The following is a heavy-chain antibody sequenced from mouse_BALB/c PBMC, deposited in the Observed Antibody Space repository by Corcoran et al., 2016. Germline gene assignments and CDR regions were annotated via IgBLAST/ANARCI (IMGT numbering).Heavy chain of an antibody. CDR3: ARRYYGNLYYFDY. V-gene: IGHV1-66*01. J-gene: IGHJ2*01. Sequence: QVQLQQSGPELVKPGASVKISCKASGYSFTSYYIHWVKQRPGQGLEWIGWIFPGSGNTKYNEKFKGKATLTADTSSSTAYMQLSSLTSEDSAVYFCARRYYGNLYYFDYWGQGTTLTVSS. CDR1: GYSFTSYY. D-gene: IGHD2-1*01. CDR2: IFPGSGNT.